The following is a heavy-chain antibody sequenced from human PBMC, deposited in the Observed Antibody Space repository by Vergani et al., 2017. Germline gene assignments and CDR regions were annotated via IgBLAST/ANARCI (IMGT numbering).Heavy chain of an antibody. J-gene: IGHJ6*03. CDR2: INHSGST. Sequence: QVQLQQWGAGLLKPSEPLSLTCAVYGGSFSGYYWSWIRQPPGKGLEWIGEINHSGSTNYTPSLKSRVTISVDTSKNQFSLKLSSVTASDTAVYYCAGGRSWMYYYYYMDVWGKGTTVTVSS. V-gene: IGHV4-34*01. CDR3: AGGRSWMYYYYYMDV. D-gene: IGHD6-13*01. CDR1: GGSFSGYY.